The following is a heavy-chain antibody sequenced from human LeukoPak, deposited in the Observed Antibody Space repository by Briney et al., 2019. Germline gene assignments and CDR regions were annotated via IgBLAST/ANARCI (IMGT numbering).Heavy chain of an antibody. CDR2: INPNSGGT. J-gene: IGHJ5*02. CDR3: ARDVHGDYGSGWFDP. CDR1: GYTFTGYY. V-gene: IGHV1-2*06. Sequence: ASVKVSCKASGYTFTGYYMHWVRQAPGQGLEWMGRINPNSGGTNYAQKFQGRVTITKDESTRTVYLELTSLTSDDTAVYYCARDVHGDYGSGWFDPWGQGTLVSVSS. D-gene: IGHD4-17*01.